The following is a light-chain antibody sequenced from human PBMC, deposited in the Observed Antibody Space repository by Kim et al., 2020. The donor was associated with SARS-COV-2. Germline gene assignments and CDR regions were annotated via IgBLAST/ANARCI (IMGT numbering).Light chain of an antibody. CDR2: EDN. CDR1: SGSIASNS. Sequence: NFMLTQPHSVSDSPWKTVTISCTRSSGSIASNSVQWSHQRPGSAPTTLMYEDNQGPSRVPDRFNGSIDSSSTSASLTISGLKTEGEADYSCQSYDTSNHVTFGGGTQLTVL. J-gene: IGLJ2*01. V-gene: IGLV6-57*03. CDR3: QSYDTSNHVT.